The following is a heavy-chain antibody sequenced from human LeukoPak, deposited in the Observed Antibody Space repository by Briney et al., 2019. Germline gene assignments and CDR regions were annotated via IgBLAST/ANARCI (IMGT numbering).Heavy chain of an antibody. D-gene: IGHD3-22*01. CDR2: ISGSGGST. V-gene: IGHV3-23*01. Sequence: GGSLRLSCAASGFTFSSNAMSWVRQAPGKGLEWVSAISGSGGSTYYADSVKGRFTISRDNAKNSLYLQMNSLRAEDTAVYYCARRDDSSGPMDVWGQGTTVTVSS. J-gene: IGHJ6*02. CDR1: GFTFSSNA. CDR3: ARRDDSSGPMDV.